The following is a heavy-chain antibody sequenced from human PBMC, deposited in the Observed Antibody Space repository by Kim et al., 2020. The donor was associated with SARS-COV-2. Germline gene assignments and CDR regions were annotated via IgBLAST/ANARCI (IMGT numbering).Heavy chain of an antibody. D-gene: IGHD2-2*01. CDR2: ISGSGGST. CDR1: GFTFSSYA. CDR3: AKAHAVLSYFDY. J-gene: IGHJ4*02. Sequence: GGSLRLSCAASGFTFSSYAMSWVRQAPGKGLEWVSAISGSGGSTYYADSVKGRFTISRDNSKNTLYLQMNSLRAEDTAIYYCAKAHAVLSYFDYWGQGTLVTVSS. V-gene: IGHV3-23*01.